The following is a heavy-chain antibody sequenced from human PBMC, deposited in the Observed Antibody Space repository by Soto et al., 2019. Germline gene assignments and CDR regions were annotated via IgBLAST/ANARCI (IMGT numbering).Heavy chain of an antibody. V-gene: IGHV3-21*01. J-gene: IGHJ4*02. CDR2: ISSSSSYI. CDR3: ARGGRDGYNLAY. CDR1: GFTFSSYS. D-gene: IGHD5-12*01. Sequence: GGSLRLSCAASGFTFSSYSMNWVRQAPGKGLEWVSSISSSSSYIYYADSVKGRFTISRDNAKNSLYLQMNSLRAEDTAVYYCARGGRDGYNLAYWGQGTLVTVSS.